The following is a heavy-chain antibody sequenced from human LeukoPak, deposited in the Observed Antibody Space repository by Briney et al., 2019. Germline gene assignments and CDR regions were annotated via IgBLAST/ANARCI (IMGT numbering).Heavy chain of an antibody. Sequence: GGSLRLSCAASGFTFSSYSMNWVRQAPGKGLEWVSYISSSSSTIYYADSVKGRFTISRDNAKNSLYLQMNSLRDEDTTVYYCARSMVRGGYAFDIWGQGTMVTVSS. V-gene: IGHV3-48*02. CDR1: GFTFSSYS. CDR3: ARSMVRGGYAFDI. CDR2: ISSSSSTI. J-gene: IGHJ3*02. D-gene: IGHD3-10*01.